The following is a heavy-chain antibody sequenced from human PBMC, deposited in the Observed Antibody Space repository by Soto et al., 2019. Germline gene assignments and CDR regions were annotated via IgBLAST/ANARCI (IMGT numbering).Heavy chain of an antibody. CDR2: IYYSGST. CDR1: GGSISSSSYY. V-gene: IGHV4-39*01. CDR3: ARRGSGSYSDY. D-gene: IGHD3-10*01. J-gene: IGHJ4*02. Sequence: QLQLQESGPGLLKPSETLSLTCTVSGGSISSSSYYWGWIRQPPGKGLEWIGSIYYSGSTYYNPSLKSRVTISVDTSKNQFSLKLSSVTSADTAVYYCARRGSGSYSDYWGQGTLVTVSS.